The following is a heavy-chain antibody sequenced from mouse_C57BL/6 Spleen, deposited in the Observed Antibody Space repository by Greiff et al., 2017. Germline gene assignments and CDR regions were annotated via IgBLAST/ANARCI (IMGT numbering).Heavy chain of an antibody. Sequence: EVMLVESGGGLVQPGGSLSLSCAASGFTFTDYYMSWVRQPPGKALEWLGFIRNKANGYTTEYSASVKGRFTISRDNSQSILYLQMIALRAEDSATYYCGALLDAMDYWGQGTSVTVSS. CDR2: IRNKANGYTT. D-gene: IGHD1-1*01. V-gene: IGHV7-3*01. CDR3: GALLDAMDY. J-gene: IGHJ4*01. CDR1: GFTFTDYY.